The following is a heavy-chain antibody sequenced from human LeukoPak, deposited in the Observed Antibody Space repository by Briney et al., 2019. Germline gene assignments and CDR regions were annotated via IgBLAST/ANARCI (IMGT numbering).Heavy chain of an antibody. CDR1: GFTFSDYY. D-gene: IGHD3-9*01. V-gene: IGHV3-11*01. J-gene: IGHJ4*02. CDR2: ISSSGSTI. Sequence: GGSLRLSCAASGFTFSDYYMSWIRQAPGKGLEWVSYISSSGSTIYYADSVKGRFTISRDNAKNSLYLQMNSLRAEDTAVYYCARDIRDYDILTGPMTVDYWGQGTLVTVSS. CDR3: ARDIRDYDILTGPMTVDY.